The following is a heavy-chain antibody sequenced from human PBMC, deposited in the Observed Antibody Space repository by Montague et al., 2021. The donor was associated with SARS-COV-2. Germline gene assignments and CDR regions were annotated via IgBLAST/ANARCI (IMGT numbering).Heavy chain of an antibody. CDR1: GTSFSGYC. J-gene: IGHJ6*03. Sequence: SETLSLTCAVAGTSFSGYCWDWIRQPPGKGLEWIGEIKHGGSTKYSPSLKSRLTISADTSKNQFSLKLTSVAAADTAVYYCARLRDGVVPSPILGVGPYYSYYYMDVWGRGATVTVSS. D-gene: IGHD3-10*01. V-gene: IGHV4-34*01. CDR2: IKHGGST. CDR3: ARLRDGVVPSPILGVGPYYSYYYMDV.